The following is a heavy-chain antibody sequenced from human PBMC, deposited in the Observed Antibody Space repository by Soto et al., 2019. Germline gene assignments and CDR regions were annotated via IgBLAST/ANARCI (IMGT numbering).Heavy chain of an antibody. CDR1: GGSISSYY. V-gene: IGHV4-59*08. D-gene: IGHD1-26*01. CDR2: IYYSGST. CDR3: PSRCGPVIDY. Sequence: QMQLQESGPGLVKPSETLSLTCTVSGGSISSYYWSWIRQPPGKGLEWIGYIYYSGSTNYNPSLKSSVIILVDTSKVHIPRKIGYVTTADTAVYYCPSRCGPVIDYWGQGTLVTVFS. J-gene: IGHJ4*02.